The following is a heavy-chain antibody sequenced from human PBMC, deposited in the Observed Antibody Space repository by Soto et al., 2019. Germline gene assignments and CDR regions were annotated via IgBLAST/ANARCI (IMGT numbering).Heavy chain of an antibody. CDR3: ARDLESRQWLVNLDY. V-gene: IGHV1-18*01. Sequence: PGASVKVSCKASGYTFTSYGISWVRQAPGQGLEWMGWISAYNGNTNYAQKLQGRVTMTTDTSTSTAYMELRSLRSDDTAVYYCARDLESRQWLVNLDYWGQGTLVTVSS. J-gene: IGHJ4*02. D-gene: IGHD6-19*01. CDR2: ISAYNGNT. CDR1: GYTFTSYG.